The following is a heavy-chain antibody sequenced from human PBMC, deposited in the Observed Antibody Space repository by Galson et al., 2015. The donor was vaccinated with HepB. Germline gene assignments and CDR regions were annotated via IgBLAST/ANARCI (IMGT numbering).Heavy chain of an antibody. CDR2: ISSSSSYI. J-gene: IGHJ4*02. D-gene: IGHD6-19*01. Sequence: SLRLSCAASGFTFSSYSMNWVRQAPGKGLEWVPSISSSSSYIYYADSVKGRFTISRDNAKNSLYLQMNSLRAEDTAVYYCARDSGYSSGWHLGYWGQGTLVTVSS. CDR3: ARDSGYSSGWHLGY. CDR1: GFTFSSYS. V-gene: IGHV3-21*01.